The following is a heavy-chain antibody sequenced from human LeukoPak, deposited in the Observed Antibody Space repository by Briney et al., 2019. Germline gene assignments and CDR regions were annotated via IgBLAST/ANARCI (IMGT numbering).Heavy chain of an antibody. V-gene: IGHV3-21*04. CDR1: GFTFSSYS. CDR3: AREGRYDILTGYIPPYYFDY. D-gene: IGHD3-9*01. CDR2: ISSSSSYI. J-gene: IGHJ4*02. Sequence: PGGSLRLSCAASGFTFSSYSMNWVRQAPGKGLEWVSSISSSSSYIYYADSVKGRFTISRDNSKNTLYLQMNSLRAEDTAVYYCAREGRYDILTGYIPPYYFDYWGQGTLVTVSS.